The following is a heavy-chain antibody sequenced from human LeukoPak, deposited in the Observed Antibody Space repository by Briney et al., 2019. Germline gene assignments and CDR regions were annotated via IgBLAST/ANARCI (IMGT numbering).Heavy chain of an antibody. CDR1: GYTFTGYY. CDR2: MNPNSGNT. CDR3: ARRNYGSGRRWFDP. D-gene: IGHD3-10*01. J-gene: IGHJ5*02. Sequence: ASVKVSCKASGYTFTGYYMHWVRQAPGQGLEWMGWMNPNSGNTGYAQKFQGRVTITRNTSISTAYMELSSLRSEDTAVYYCARRNYGSGRRWFDPWGQGTLVTVSS. V-gene: IGHV1-8*03.